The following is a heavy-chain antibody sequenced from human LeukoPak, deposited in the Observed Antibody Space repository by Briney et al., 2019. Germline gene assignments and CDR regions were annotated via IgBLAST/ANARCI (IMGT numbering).Heavy chain of an antibody. CDR1: GYSISSGYY. J-gene: IGHJ5*01. Sequence: PSETLSLTCTVSGYSISSGYYWGWIRQPPGKGLEWVAKMKEDGSDINYVDSVRGRFTISRDNAKDSLFLQMNSLRADDTAVYYCAKGGAVGGRFESWGQGTQVTVSS. D-gene: IGHD1-26*01. CDR3: AKGGAVGGRFES. V-gene: IGHV3-7*01. CDR2: MKEDGSDI.